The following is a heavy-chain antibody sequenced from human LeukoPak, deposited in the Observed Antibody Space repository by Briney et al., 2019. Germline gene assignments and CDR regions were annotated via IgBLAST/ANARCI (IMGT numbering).Heavy chain of an antibody. J-gene: IGHJ4*02. CDR3: ARDGGIVGATLYYFDY. CDR2: INPNSGGT. Sequence: GASVKVSCKASGYTFTGYYMHWVRQAPGQGLEWMGRINPNSGGTNYAQKFQGRVTMTRDTSISTAYMELSSLRSDDTAVYYCARDGGIVGATLYYFDYWGQGTLVTVSS. D-gene: IGHD1-26*01. CDR1: GYTFTGYY. V-gene: IGHV1-2*06.